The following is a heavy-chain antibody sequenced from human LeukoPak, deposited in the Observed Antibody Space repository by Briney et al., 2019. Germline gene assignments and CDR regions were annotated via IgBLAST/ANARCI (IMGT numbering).Heavy chain of an antibody. Sequence: SETLSLTCAVYGGSFSGYYWSWIRQPPGKGLEWIREINHSGSTNYNPSLKSRVTISVDTSKNQFSLKLSSVTAADTAVYYCARAPLEYYYDSSGYYNYYYYGMDVWGQGTTVTVSS. CDR3: ARAPLEYYYDSSGYYNYYYYGMDV. CDR1: GGSFSGYY. J-gene: IGHJ6*02. D-gene: IGHD3-22*01. V-gene: IGHV4-34*01. CDR2: INHSGST.